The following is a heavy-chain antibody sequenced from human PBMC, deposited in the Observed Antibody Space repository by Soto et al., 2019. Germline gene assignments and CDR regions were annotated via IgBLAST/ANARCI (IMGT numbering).Heavy chain of an antibody. D-gene: IGHD3-10*01. V-gene: IGHV3-23*01. J-gene: IGHJ4*02. CDR2: ISGSGGST. CDR1: GFPFRSYW. Sequence: GGSLRLSCAASGFPFRSYWMQWVRQAPGKGLEWVSAISGSGGSTYYADSVKGRFTISRDNSKNTLYLQMNSLRAEDTAVYYCAKDYYGSGSYTAYWGQGTLVTVSS. CDR3: AKDYYGSGSYTAY.